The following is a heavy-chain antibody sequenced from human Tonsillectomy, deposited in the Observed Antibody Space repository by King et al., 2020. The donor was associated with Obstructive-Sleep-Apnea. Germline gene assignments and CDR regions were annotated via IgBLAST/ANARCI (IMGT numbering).Heavy chain of an antibody. D-gene: IGHD3-10*01. Sequence: QLVQSGGGVVQPGRSLRLSCAASGFTFSSYGMHWVRQAPGKGLEWLAVIWYDGSIIHYVDSVKGRFTISRDNSKDTLYLQMNSLRAEDTAVYYCTSVPGSSDAFDIWGQGTMVTVSS. J-gene: IGHJ3*02. CDR3: TSVPGSSDAFDI. CDR2: IWYDGSII. CDR1: GFTFSSYG. V-gene: IGHV3-33*01.